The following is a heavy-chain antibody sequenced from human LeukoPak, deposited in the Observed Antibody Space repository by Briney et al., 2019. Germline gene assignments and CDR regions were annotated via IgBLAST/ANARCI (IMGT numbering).Heavy chain of an antibody. D-gene: IGHD3-10*01. J-gene: IGHJ4*02. Sequence: HPGGSLRLFCAASGFSFRGYGMRWVRQATGRGLEYVPEISADGGNTEYVNSVKGRFTFSRDNSKNTLYLQMGRLRSDDTAIYYCARGRGGPPFDFWGQGTVVTVAS. CDR2: ISADGGNT. CDR1: GFSFRGYG. CDR3: ARGRGGPPFDF. V-gene: IGHV3-64*01.